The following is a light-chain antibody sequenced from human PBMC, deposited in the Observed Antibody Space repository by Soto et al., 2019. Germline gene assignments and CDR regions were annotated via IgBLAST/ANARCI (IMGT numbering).Light chain of an antibody. Sequence: EIVMTQSPAALSVSPGERATLSGRASQSVSTNLAWYQKKPGQAPRLLIYGASTRATVLPARFSGGRSGTEFTLTISSLQSEDFAVYYCQQYNNWWTFGQGTRVEIK. CDR3: QQYNNWWT. CDR1: QSVSTN. CDR2: GAS. V-gene: IGKV3-15*01. J-gene: IGKJ1*01.